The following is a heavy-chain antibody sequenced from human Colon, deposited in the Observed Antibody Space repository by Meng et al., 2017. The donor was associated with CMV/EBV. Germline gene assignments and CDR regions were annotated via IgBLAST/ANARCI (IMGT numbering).Heavy chain of an antibody. CDR2: TFPGDSDT. V-gene: IGHV5-51*01. J-gene: IGHJ4*02. CDR1: GYTFTSYW. Sequence: GESLKISCKATGYTFTSYWIGWVRLMPGKGLEWMGITFPGDSDTRYSPSFRGQVTISADKSTSTAFLQWSRLKTSDTAMYYCARHETDQQLLHWGQGTLVTVSS. D-gene: IGHD1-1*01. CDR3: ARHETDQQLLH.